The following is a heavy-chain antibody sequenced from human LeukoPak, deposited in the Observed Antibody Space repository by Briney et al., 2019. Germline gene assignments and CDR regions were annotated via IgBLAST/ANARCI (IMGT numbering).Heavy chain of an antibody. V-gene: IGHV4-38-2*02. CDR2: IYHSGST. J-gene: IGHJ5*02. Sequence: SETLSLTCTVSGGSISSGYYWGWIRQPPGKGLEWIGSIYHSGSTYYNPSLKSRVTISVDTSKNQFSLKLSSVTAADTAVYYCARVGGTMVRGLPNWFDPWGQGTLVTVSS. CDR1: GGSISSGYY. CDR3: ARVGGTMVRGLPNWFDP. D-gene: IGHD3-10*01.